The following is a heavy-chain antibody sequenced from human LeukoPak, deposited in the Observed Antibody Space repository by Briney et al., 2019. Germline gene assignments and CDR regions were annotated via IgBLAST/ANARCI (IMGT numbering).Heavy chain of an antibody. D-gene: IGHD3-10*01. V-gene: IGHV4-59*01. CDR2: FYYSGST. CDR1: AGSISLYNTYY. CDR3: AKSDYYGASDY. J-gene: IGHJ4*02. Sequence: PSETLSLTCTVSAGSISLYNTYYWNWIRQSPGKGLEWIGYFYYSGSTSYNPSLKSRVTISVDTFRNQFSLKLTSVTDADTAIYYCAKSDYYGASDYWGQGTLVTVSS.